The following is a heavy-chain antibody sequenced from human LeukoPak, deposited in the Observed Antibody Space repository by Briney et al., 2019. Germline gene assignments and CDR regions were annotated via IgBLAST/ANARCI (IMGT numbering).Heavy chain of an antibody. J-gene: IGHJ4*02. V-gene: IGHV4-34*01. D-gene: IGHD2-15*01. CDR3: ARGKSGGRLLDY. CDR2: INHSGST. Sequence: SETLSLTCAVSGVAISRGGYAWSWIRQPPGKGLEWIGEINHSGSTNYNPSLKSRVTISVDTSKNQFSLKLSSVTAADTAVYYCARGKSGGRLLDYWGQGTLVTVSS. CDR1: GVAISRGGYA.